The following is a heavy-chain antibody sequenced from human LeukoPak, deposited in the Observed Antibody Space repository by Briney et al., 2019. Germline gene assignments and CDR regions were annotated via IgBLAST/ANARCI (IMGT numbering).Heavy chain of an antibody. Sequence: KPSETLSLTCTVSGGSISSYYWSWIRQPPGKGLEWIGYIYYSGSTNYNPSLKSRVTISVDTSKNQFSLNLSSVTAADTAVYYCARTKYFGPDYWGQGTLVTVSS. D-gene: IGHD2/OR15-2a*01. CDR2: IYYSGST. CDR3: ARTKYFGPDY. V-gene: IGHV4-59*08. CDR1: GGSISSYY. J-gene: IGHJ4*02.